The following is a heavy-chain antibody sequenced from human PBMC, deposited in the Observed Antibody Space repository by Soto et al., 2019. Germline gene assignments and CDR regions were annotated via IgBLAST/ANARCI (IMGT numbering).Heavy chain of an antibody. V-gene: IGHV4-31*03. Sequence: QVQLQESRPGLVKPSQTLSLTCTVSGGSISSGGYYWSWIRQHPGKGLEWIGYIYYSGSTYYNPSLKSRVTMSVDASKNQFSLKLSSVTAADTAVYYCARVATGHNAFDYWGQGTLVTVSS. D-gene: IGHD5-12*01. CDR3: ARVATGHNAFDY. CDR1: GGSISSGGYY. CDR2: IYYSGST. J-gene: IGHJ4*02.